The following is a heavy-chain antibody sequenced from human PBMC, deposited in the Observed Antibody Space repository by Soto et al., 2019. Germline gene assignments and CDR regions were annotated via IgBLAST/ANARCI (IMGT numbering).Heavy chain of an antibody. V-gene: IGHV3-30-3*01. Sequence: GGSLRLSCAASGFTFSSYAMHWVRQAPGKGLEWVAVISYDGSNIYYADSVKGRFTISRDNSKNTLYLQMNSLRAEDTAVYYCARAFTIFGVVKSPGMDVWGQGTTVTVSS. J-gene: IGHJ6*02. CDR1: GFTFSSYA. CDR3: ARAFTIFGVVKSPGMDV. CDR2: ISYDGSNI. D-gene: IGHD3-3*01.